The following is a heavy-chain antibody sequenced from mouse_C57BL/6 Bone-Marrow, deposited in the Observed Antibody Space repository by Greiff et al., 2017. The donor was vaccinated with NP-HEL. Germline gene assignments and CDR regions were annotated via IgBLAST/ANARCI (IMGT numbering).Heavy chain of an antibody. Sequence: VQLQESGAELARPGASVKLSCKASGYTFTSYGISWVKQRTGQGLEWIGEIYPRSGNTYYNEKFKGKATLTADKSSSTAYMELRSLTSEDSAVYFCARSRGKGGFAYWGQGTLVTVSA. V-gene: IGHV1-81*01. CDR1: GYTFTSYG. CDR3: ARSRGKGGFAY. CDR2: IYPRSGNT. D-gene: IGHD1-3*01. J-gene: IGHJ3*01.